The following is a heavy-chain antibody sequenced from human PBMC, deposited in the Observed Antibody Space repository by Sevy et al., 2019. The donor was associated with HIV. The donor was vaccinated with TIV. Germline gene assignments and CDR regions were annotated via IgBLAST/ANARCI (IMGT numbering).Heavy chain of an antibody. CDR2: IKQDGSEK. J-gene: IGHJ5*02. D-gene: IGHD2-2*01. CDR1: GFTFSSYW. V-gene: IGHV3-7*03. CDR3: AREDIVVVPAAVNWFDP. Sequence: GGSLRLSCAASGFTFSSYWMSWVRQAPGKGLEWVANIKQDGSEKYYVNSVKGRFTISRDNDKNSLYLQMNSLRAEDTAVYYCAREDIVVVPAAVNWFDPWGQGTLVTVSS.